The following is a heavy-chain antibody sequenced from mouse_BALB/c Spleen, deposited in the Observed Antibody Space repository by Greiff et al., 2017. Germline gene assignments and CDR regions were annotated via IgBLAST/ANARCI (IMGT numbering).Heavy chain of an antibody. CDR2: IWAGGST. CDR1: GFSLTSYG. V-gene: IGHV2-9*02. CDR3: ARDLYGYDLYAMDY. Sequence: VKLVESGPGLVAPSQSLSITCTVSGFSLTSYGVHWVRQPPGKGLEWLGVIWAGGSTNYNSALMSRLSISKDNSKSQVFLKMNSLQTDDTAMYYCARDLYGYDLYAMDYWGQGTSVTVSS. J-gene: IGHJ4*01. D-gene: IGHD2-2*01.